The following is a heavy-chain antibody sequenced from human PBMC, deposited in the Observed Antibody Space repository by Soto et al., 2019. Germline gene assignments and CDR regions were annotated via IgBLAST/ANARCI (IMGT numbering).Heavy chain of an antibody. CDR1: GLTFRIAW. CDR3: AKDLIAAAGSSLDP. D-gene: IGHD6-13*01. CDR2: ISYDGSNK. J-gene: IGHJ5*02. V-gene: IGHV3-30*18. Sequence: GGSLRLSCAASGLTFRIAWMNWVRQAPGKGLEWVAVISYDGSNKYYADSVKGRFTISRDNSKNTLYLQMNSLRAEDTAVYYCAKDLIAAAGSSLDPWGQGTLVTVSS.